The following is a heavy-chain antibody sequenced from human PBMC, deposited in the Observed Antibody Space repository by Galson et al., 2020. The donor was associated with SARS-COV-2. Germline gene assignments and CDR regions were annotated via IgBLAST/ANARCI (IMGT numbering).Heavy chain of an antibody. CDR2: IGAGGDT. Sequence: GGSLRLSCAASGFTFNNYAMGWVRQAPGKGLEWVSLIGAGGDTYYAASVKGRFTISRDNSKNTLFLEMNSLRAGDTAIYYCAKEAGTGWATDYFQHWGQGTLVTVSA. D-gene: IGHD6-19*01. CDR1: GFTFNNYA. V-gene: IGHV3-23*01. J-gene: IGHJ1*01. CDR3: AKEAGTGWATDYFQH.